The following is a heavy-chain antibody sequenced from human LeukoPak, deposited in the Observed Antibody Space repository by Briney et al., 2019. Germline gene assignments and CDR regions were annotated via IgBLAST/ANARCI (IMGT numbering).Heavy chain of an antibody. Sequence: SETLSLTCSVSGGAITSSTYYWGWIRQPPGKGLEWIGSIYYTGSIYYNPSLKSRVTISVDTSKNQFSLKLYSVTAADTAVYYCARSTIETPTISVAWFDPWGQGTLVTVSS. D-gene: IGHD5-24*01. V-gene: IGHV4-39*07. CDR3: ARSTIETPTISVAWFDP. J-gene: IGHJ5*02. CDR2: IYYTGSI. CDR1: GGAITSSTYY.